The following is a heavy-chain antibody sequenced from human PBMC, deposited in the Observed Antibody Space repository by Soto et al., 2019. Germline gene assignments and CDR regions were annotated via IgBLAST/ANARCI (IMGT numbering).Heavy chain of an antibody. CDR2: MKNKADGGTT. CDR3: TAYLRRMQLWLSQFDY. J-gene: IGHJ4*02. V-gene: IGHV3-15*01. D-gene: IGHD5-18*01. CDR1: GITFKNAW. Sequence: AGSLRLSCAVSGITFKNAWMNWVRQAPGKGLEWVGHMKNKADGGTTDYAAPVKGRFTISRDDSKNTLYLQMNSLKTEDKAVYYCTAYLRRMQLWLSQFDYWGQGNMVTVYS.